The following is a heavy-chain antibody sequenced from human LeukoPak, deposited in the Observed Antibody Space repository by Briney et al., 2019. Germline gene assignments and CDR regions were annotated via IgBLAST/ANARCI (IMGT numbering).Heavy chain of an antibody. CDR1: GGSFSGYY. Sequence: PSETLSLTCAVYGGSFSGYYWSWIRQPPGKGLEWIGEINHSGSTNYNPSLKSRVTISVDTSKNQFSLKLSSVTAADTAVYYCARQIRLGDLNPDYWGQGTLVTVSS. V-gene: IGHV4-34*01. D-gene: IGHD3-16*01. J-gene: IGHJ4*02. CDR2: INHSGST. CDR3: ARQIRLGDLNPDY.